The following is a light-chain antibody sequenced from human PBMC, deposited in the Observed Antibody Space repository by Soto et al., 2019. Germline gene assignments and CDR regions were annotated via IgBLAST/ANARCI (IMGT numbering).Light chain of an antibody. CDR1: SSNIGSND. Sequence: QSVLTQPPSGSAAPGQKVTISCSGNSSNIGSNDVSWYQQLPGKAPKLLIYENSQRPSGIPDRFSGSKSGTSATLGITGLQTGDEADYYCGTWDSSLIALCGTGTKVTVL. V-gene: IGLV1-51*02. J-gene: IGLJ1*01. CDR3: GTWDSSLIAL. CDR2: ENS.